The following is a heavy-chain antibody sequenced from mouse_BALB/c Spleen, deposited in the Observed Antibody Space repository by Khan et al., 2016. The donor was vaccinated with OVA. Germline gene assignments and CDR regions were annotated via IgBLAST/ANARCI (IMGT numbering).Heavy chain of an antibody. V-gene: IGHV1-7*01. CDR1: GYTFTSYW. J-gene: IGHJ2*01. CDR3: ARDRIDY. CDR2: INPTSGST. Sequence: VQLQQSGAELAKPGASVKMSCKASGYTFTSYWMHWIKQRPGQGLEWIGYINPTSGSTDYNQKFKDKATLTADKSSSTAYMHLSSLTSDDSAVYYCARDRIDYWGQGTALTVSS.